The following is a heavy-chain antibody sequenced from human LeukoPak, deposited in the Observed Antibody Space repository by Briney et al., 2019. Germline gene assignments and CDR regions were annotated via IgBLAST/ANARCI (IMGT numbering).Heavy chain of an antibody. CDR2: IYYSEST. Sequence: SETLSLTCTVSGGSISSGGYYWSWIRQHPGKGLEWIGYIYYSESTYYNPSLNSLVTISVDTSKNQFSLKMSSVTAADTAVYYWAGVPGYGSGSYNDYWGGGTLVTVSS. J-gene: IGHJ4*02. V-gene: IGHV4-31*01. CDR3: AGVPGYGSGSYNDY. D-gene: IGHD3-10*01. CDR1: GGSISSGGYY.